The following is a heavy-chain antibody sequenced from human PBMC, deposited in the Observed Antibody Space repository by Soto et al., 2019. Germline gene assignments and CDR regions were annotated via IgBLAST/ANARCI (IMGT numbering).Heavy chain of an antibody. Sequence: PGGSLRLSCAASGFTFNNYGMSWVRQAPGKGLERVSSISGTGGSTYYAESVKGRFTISRDNSKNTMYLQMDSLRVDDTAVYYCVKDAPIGVLLRPNNWFDPWGRGTLVTVSS. D-gene: IGHD3-10*01. V-gene: IGHV3-23*01. CDR2: ISGTGGST. CDR3: VKDAPIGVLLRPNNWFDP. J-gene: IGHJ5*02. CDR1: GFTFNNYG.